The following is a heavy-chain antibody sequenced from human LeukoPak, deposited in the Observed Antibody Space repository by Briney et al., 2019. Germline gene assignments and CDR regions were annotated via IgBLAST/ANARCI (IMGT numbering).Heavy chain of an antibody. CDR2: IIPIFGTA. Sequence: ASVKVSCKASGGTFSSYAISWVRQAPGQGLEWMGGIIPIFGTANYAQKFQDRVTITADESTSTAYMELSSLRSEDTAVYYCARDYDSSGYLGYWGQGTLVTVSS. D-gene: IGHD3-22*01. J-gene: IGHJ4*02. CDR1: GGTFSSYA. V-gene: IGHV1-69*13. CDR3: ARDYDSSGYLGY.